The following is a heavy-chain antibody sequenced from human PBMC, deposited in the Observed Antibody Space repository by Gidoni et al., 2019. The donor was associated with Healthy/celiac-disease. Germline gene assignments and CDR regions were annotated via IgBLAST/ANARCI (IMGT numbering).Heavy chain of an antibody. CDR1: GFPFSSYG. V-gene: IGHV3-33*01. J-gene: IGHJ3*02. CDR3: ARDPLWFGELSSHDAFDI. CDR2: IWYDGSNK. Sequence: QVQLVASGGGVVQPGRSLRLSCAASGFPFSSYGMHWVRQAPGKGLEWVAVIWYDGSNKYYADSVKGRFTISRDNSKNTLYLQMNSLRAEDTAVYYCARDPLWFGELSSHDAFDIWGQGTMVTVSS. D-gene: IGHD3-10*01.